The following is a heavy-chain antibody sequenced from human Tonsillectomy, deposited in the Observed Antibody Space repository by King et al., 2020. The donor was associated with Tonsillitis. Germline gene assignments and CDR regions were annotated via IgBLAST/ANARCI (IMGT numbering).Heavy chain of an antibody. CDR2: IYYSGST. D-gene: IGHD6-19*01. Sequence: VQLQESGPGLVNPSETLSLTCTVSGGPINSYYWGWIRQPPGKGLEWIGYIYYSGSTNYNPSLKSRVTISVDTSKNQFSLKLSSVTAADTAVYYCARVPPVAGNKYFFDYWGQGTLVTVSS. V-gene: IGHV4-59*01. CDR3: ARVPPVAGNKYFFDY. CDR1: GGPINSYY. J-gene: IGHJ4*02.